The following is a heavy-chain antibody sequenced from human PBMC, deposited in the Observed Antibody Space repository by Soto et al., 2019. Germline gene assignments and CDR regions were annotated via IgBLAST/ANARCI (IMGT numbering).Heavy chain of an antibody. CDR1: GFTFSSYW. J-gene: IGHJ3*01. D-gene: IGHD6-19*01. Sequence: GGSLRLSCAASGFTFSSYWMSWVRQAPGKGLEWVARISYAGNDNYYADSVKGRFTISRDNSKKTLYLQMTSLRADDTAVYYCARDRQQWLEPAGGALPFWGQGTMVTVSS. CDR2: ISYAGNDN. CDR3: ARDRQQWLEPAGGALPF. V-gene: IGHV3-30-3*01.